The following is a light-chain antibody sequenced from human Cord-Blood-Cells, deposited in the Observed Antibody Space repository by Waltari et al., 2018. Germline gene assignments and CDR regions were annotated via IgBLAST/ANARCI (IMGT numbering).Light chain of an antibody. Sequence: QSALTQPASVSGSPGQSITISCTGTSSDVGGYNYVSWYQQHPGNAPQLMIYDVSNRPSGVSNRFSGSKSGNTASLTISGLQAEDEADYYCSSYTSSSTYVFGTGTKVTVL. J-gene: IGLJ1*01. V-gene: IGLV2-14*01. CDR2: DVS. CDR1: SSDVGGYNY. CDR3: SSYTSSSTYV.